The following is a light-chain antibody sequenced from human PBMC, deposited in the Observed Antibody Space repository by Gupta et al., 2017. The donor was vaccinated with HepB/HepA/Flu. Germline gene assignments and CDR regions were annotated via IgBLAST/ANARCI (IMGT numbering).Light chain of an antibody. CDR2: DAS. CDR1: QGISNY. Sequence: IHMPQSPSSLSASIGDRVTITCQASQGISNYLNWYQQKPGKAPKLLIYDASSLERGVPSRFSGSGSGTDFTVTISSLQPEDIATYYCQQYNNFPLTFGGGTKVEIK. J-gene: IGKJ4*01. CDR3: QQYNNFPLT. V-gene: IGKV1-33*01.